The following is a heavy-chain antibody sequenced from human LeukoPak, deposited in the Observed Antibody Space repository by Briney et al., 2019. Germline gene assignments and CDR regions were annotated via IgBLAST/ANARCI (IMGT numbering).Heavy chain of an antibody. D-gene: IGHD6-19*01. CDR2: INHSGST. Sequence: KSSETLSLTCAVYGGSFSGYYWNWIRQPPGKGLEWIGEINHSGSTNYNPSLKSRVTISVDTSKNQFSLKLNSVTAADTAVYYCARDSRGAGPDFDYWGQGTLVTVSS. V-gene: IGHV4-34*01. CDR3: ARDSRGAGPDFDY. CDR1: GGSFSGYY. J-gene: IGHJ4*02.